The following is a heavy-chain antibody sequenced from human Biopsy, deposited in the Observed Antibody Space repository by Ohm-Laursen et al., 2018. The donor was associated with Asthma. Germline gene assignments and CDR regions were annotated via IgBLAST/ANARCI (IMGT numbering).Heavy chain of an antibody. CDR3: VRDGTDDAFDI. V-gene: IGHV3-30*01. CDR1: GFSFSNFA. D-gene: IGHD1-1*01. CDR2: ISKDASTQ. J-gene: IGHJ3*02. Sequence: SLRLSCSAPGFSFSNFAIHWVRQAPGRGLEWVGVISKDASTQDYADSVKGRFTMARDNSKNTLDLQMNSLREEDTAVYYCVRDGTDDAFDIWGQGTVVSVSS.